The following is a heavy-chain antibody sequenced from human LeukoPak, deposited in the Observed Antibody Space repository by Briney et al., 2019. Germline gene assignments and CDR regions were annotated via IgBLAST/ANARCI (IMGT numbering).Heavy chain of an antibody. Sequence: SETLSLTCTVSSDSISSGDYYWRWIRQPPGKGLEWIGYIYYSGSTNYNPSLKSRVTISVDTSKNQFSLKLNSVTAADTAVYYCARDLKGGWLQPAYWGQGTLVTVSS. V-gene: IGHV4-61*08. CDR2: IYYSGST. CDR3: ARDLKGGWLQPAY. J-gene: IGHJ4*02. D-gene: IGHD5-24*01. CDR1: SDSISSGDYY.